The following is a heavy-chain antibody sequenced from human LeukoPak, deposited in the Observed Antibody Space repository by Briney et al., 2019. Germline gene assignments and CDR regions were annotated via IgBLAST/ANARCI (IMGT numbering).Heavy chain of an antibody. CDR1: GYTFTSYG. CDR2: ISAYNGNT. CDR3: ARDRFYDFWCGYSPDYYYYYMDV. V-gene: IGHV1-18*01. J-gene: IGHJ6*03. Sequence: ASVKVSCKASGYTFTSYGISWVRQAPGQGLEWMGWISAYNGNTNYAQKLQGRVTMTTDTSTSTAYMELRSLRSDDTAVYYCARDRFYDFWCGYSPDYYYYYMDVWGKGTTVTVSS. D-gene: IGHD3-3*01.